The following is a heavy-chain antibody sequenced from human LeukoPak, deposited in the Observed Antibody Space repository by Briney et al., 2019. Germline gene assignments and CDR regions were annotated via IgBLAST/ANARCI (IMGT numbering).Heavy chain of an antibody. V-gene: IGHV4-4*02. CDR3: ARPSYYGSGSRYYFDY. Sequence: SETLSLTCAVSGGSISSSNWWSWIRQPPGKGLEWIGEIYHSGSTNYNPSLKSRVTISVDTSKTQFSLKLSSVTAADTAVYYCARPSYYGSGSRYYFDYWGQGTLVTVSS. CDR2: IYHSGST. J-gene: IGHJ4*02. CDR1: GGSISSSNW. D-gene: IGHD3-10*01.